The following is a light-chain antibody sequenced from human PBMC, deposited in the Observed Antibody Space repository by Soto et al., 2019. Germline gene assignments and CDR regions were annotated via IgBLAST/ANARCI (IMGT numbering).Light chain of an antibody. CDR3: QQCVSWPPLT. CDR2: GAS. J-gene: IGKJ4*01. V-gene: IGKV3-15*01. Sequence: EIVMTQSPATLSVSPGETATLSCRASQSVNLNLAWYQQKPGQAPRLLIYGASIRATGIPDRFSGSGAGTEFTLTINGLQSQDSAVYYCQQCVSWPPLTFGGGTTVEIK. CDR1: QSVNLN.